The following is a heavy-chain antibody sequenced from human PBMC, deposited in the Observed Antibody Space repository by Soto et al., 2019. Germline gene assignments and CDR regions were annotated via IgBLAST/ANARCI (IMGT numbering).Heavy chain of an antibody. CDR3: ARVFGLRYDYYGMEV. J-gene: IGHJ6*02. Sequence: SVKVSCKASGGTFSSYAISWVRQAPGQGLEWMGGIIPIFGTANYAQKFQGRVTITADESTSTAYMELSSLRSEDTAVYYCARVFGLRYDYYGMEVWGQGTTVTVSS. V-gene: IGHV1-69*13. CDR2: IIPIFGTA. CDR1: GGTFSSYA. D-gene: IGHD3-16*01.